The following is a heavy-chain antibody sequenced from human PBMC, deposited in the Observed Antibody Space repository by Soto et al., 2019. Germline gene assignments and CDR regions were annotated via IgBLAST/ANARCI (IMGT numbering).Heavy chain of an antibody. J-gene: IGHJ5*01. CDR2: IYPGDSET. Sequence: GETLEISFPASGYTFSIYWIAWVRQMPGKGLDWVGIIYPGDSETRYSPALQGQVASSADRCTTTAYLQWSGLKASDSGTYYCPRLRVTLPVTRMSSIHTWGRGTLVTVYS. V-gene: IGHV5-51*01. D-gene: IGHD4-17*01. CDR3: PRLRVTLPVTRMSSIHT. CDR1: GYTFSIYW.